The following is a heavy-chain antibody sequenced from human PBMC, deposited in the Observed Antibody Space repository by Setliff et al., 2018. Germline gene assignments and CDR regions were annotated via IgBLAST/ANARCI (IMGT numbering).Heavy chain of an antibody. D-gene: IGHD2-2*01. CDR1: GYTFTGYY. CDR2: IIPIFGTA. Sequence: SVKVSCKASGYTFTGYYMHWVRQAPGQGLEWMGGIIPIFGTANYAQKFQGRVTITADESTSTAYMELSSLRSDDTALYYCARGRIGSTWTGDYWGQGTLVTVSS. CDR3: ARGRIGSTWTGDY. J-gene: IGHJ4*02. V-gene: IGHV1-69*13.